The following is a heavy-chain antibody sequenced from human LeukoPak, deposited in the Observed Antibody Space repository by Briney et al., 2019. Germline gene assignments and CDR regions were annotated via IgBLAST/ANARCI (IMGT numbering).Heavy chain of an antibody. CDR2: IVVGSGNT. J-gene: IGHJ3*02. CDR3: ARGLYYYGSGSPLRI. CDR1: GFTFTSSA. D-gene: IGHD3-10*01. V-gene: IGHV1-58*01. Sequence: VASVKVSCKASGFTFTSSAVQWVRQARGQRLEWIGWIVVGSGNTNYAQKFQERVTITRDMSTSTAYMELSSLRSEDTAVYYCARGLYYYGSGSPLRIWGQGTMVTVSS.